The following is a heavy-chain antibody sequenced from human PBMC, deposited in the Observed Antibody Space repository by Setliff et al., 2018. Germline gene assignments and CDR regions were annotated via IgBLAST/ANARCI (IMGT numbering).Heavy chain of an antibody. D-gene: IGHD3-10*01. CDR2: IFYSGDT. V-gene: IGHV4-59*02. J-gene: IGHJ4*02. Sequence: SETLSLTCAVSGGSVTSHYWSWIRQPPGKGLEWIGFIFYSGDTNSNPSLKSRVTMSVDTSKNQFSLKLNSVTAADTATYCARDRSYYASGSFTKWFDYWGQGALVTVSS. CDR1: GGSVTSHY. CDR3: ARDRSYYASGSFTKWFDY.